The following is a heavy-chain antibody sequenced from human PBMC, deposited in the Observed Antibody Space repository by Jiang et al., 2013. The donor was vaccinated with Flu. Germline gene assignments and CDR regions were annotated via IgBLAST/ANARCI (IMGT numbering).Heavy chain of an antibody. CDR2: IYPGDSDT. J-gene: IGHJ5*02. CDR3: ARHPGPSEYYDSSGYYANWFDP. D-gene: IGHD3-22*01. Sequence: GAEVKKPGESLKISCKGSGYSFTSYWIGWVRQMPGKGLEWMGIIYPGDSDTRYSPSFQGQVTISADKSISTAYLQWSSLKASDTAMYYCARHPGPSEYYDSSGYYANWFDPWGQGTLVTVSS. V-gene: IGHV5-51*01. CDR1: GYSFTSYW.